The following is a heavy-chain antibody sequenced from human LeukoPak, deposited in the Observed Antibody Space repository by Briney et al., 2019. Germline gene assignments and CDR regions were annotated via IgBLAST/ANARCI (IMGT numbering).Heavy chain of an antibody. CDR1: GFTFSTYG. Sequence: GGTLRLSCAASGFTFSTYGMHWVRQAPGKGLEWVSYISYSSSTIYYADSVKGRFTISRDNGKNSLYLQMNSLRAEDTAVYYCARDRLHYGEYEKTFDYWGQGTLVTVSS. CDR2: ISYSSSTI. D-gene: IGHD4-17*01. J-gene: IGHJ4*02. CDR3: ARDRLHYGEYEKTFDY. V-gene: IGHV3-48*01.